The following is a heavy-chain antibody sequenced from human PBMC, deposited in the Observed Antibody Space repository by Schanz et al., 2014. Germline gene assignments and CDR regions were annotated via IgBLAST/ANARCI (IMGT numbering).Heavy chain of an antibody. CDR2: ISSGGSDT. CDR1: GFTFSDYY. V-gene: IGHV3-11*04. Sequence: QVQLVDSGGDLVKPGGSLRLSCAASGFTFSDYYMSWIRQAPGKGPEWVSYISSGGSDTYYADSVQGRFTISRDNARNSLYLQMSSLRAEDTAVYYCARGTPFLCDYWGQGTLVTVSS. D-gene: IGHD3-16*01. J-gene: IGHJ4*02. CDR3: ARGTPFLCDY.